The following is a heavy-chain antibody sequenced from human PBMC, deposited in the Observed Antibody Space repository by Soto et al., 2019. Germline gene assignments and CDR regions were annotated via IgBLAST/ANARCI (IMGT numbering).Heavy chain of an antibody. CDR1: GYRFTSYW. J-gene: IGHJ3*02. Sequence: GESLKISCKGSGYRFTSYWIGWVRQMPGKGLEWMGIIYPGDSDTRYSPSFQGQVTISADKSISTAYLQWSSLKASDTAMYYCASHQYSSCWPYDAFDIWGQGTMVTVSS. CDR2: IYPGDSDT. D-gene: IGHD6-19*01. V-gene: IGHV5-51*01. CDR3: ASHQYSSCWPYDAFDI.